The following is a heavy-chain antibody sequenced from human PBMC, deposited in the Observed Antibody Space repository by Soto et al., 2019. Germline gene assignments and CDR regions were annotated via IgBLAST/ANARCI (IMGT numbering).Heavy chain of an antibody. D-gene: IGHD2-15*01. V-gene: IGHV3-21*01. CDR1: GFTFSSYS. J-gene: IGHJ4*02. Sequence: EVQLVESGGGLVKPGGSLRLSCAASGFTFSSYSMNWVRQAPGKGLEWVSSISSSSSYIYYADSVKGRFTISRDNAKNSLYLQMNSLRAEDTAVYYCAREGGSILVVVSPLDYWGQGTLVTVSS. CDR2: ISSSSSYI. CDR3: AREGGSILVVVSPLDY.